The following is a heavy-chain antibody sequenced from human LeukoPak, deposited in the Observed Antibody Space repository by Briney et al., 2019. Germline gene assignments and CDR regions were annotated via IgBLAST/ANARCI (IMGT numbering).Heavy chain of an antibody. D-gene: IGHD6-13*01. Sequence: PGGSLRLSCAASGFTFDDYAMHWVRQAPGKGLEWVSGISWNSGSIGYADSVKGRFTISRDNAKNSLYLQMNSLRAEDTALYYCAKCMSSSWTDAFDIWGQGTMVTVSS. CDR2: ISWNSGSI. CDR1: GFTFDDYA. CDR3: AKCMSSSWTDAFDI. V-gene: IGHV3-9*01. J-gene: IGHJ3*02.